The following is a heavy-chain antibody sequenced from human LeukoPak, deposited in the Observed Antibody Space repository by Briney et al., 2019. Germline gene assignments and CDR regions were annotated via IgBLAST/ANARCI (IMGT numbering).Heavy chain of an antibody. CDR1: GDSISSGPYY. Sequence: SETLSLTCTVSGDSISSGPYYWGWIRQPPGKGLEWIGNIYYGENTYYNPSLKSRVTISVDTSKNQFSLKLSSVTAADTAVYYCAREISGYYGSGSYQRWFDYWGQGTLVTVSS. CDR2: IYYGENT. CDR3: AREISGYYGSGSYQRWFDY. J-gene: IGHJ4*02. D-gene: IGHD3-10*01. V-gene: IGHV4-39*07.